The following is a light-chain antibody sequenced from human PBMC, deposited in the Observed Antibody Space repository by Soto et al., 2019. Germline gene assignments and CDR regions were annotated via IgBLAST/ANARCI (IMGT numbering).Light chain of an antibody. CDR1: RSVSVN. Sequence: EIVMTQSPATLSVSPGEGATLSCRASRSVSVNLAWYQQKPGQAPRLLIYGASTRATGIPARFSGGGSGTDFTLTISSLQSEDSAIYYCQEYNTWPWTFGQGTKVEFK. CDR2: GAS. J-gene: IGKJ1*01. V-gene: IGKV3-15*01. CDR3: QEYNTWPWT.